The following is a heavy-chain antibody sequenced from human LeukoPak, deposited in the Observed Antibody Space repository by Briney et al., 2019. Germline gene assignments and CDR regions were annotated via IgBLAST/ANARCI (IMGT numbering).Heavy chain of an antibody. CDR3: ARFSGSYAYYFDY. J-gene: IGHJ4*02. CDR1: SGSISSHH. CDR2: IYYSGST. V-gene: IGHV4-59*11. Sequence: PSETLSLTCTVSSGSISSHHWSWIRQPPGKGLEWIGYIYYSGSTNYNPSLKSRVTISVDTSKNQFSLKLSSVTAADTAVYYCARFSGSYAYYFDYWGQGTLVTVSS. D-gene: IGHD1-26*01.